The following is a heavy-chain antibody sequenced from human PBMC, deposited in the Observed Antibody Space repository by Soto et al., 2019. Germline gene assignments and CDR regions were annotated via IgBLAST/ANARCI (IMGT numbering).Heavy chain of an antibody. CDR2: IYHGGST. V-gene: IGHV4-4*02. CDR1: GGSISSSNW. J-gene: IGHJ4*02. Sequence: KPSETLSLTCAVSGGSISSSNWWSWVRQPPGKGLEWIGEIYHGGSTNYNPSLKSRVTISVDKSKNQFSLKLGSVTAADTAVYYCARSRGYYDSSGYFDHWGQGTLVTVSS. CDR3: ARSRGYYDSSGYFDH. D-gene: IGHD3-22*01.